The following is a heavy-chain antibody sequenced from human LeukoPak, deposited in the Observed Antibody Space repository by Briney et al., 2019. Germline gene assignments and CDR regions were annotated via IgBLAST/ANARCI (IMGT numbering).Heavy chain of an antibody. CDR1: GYTFTGYY. Sequence: SVKASCKASGYTFTGYYMHWVRQAPGQGLEWMGWINPNSGGTNYAQKFQGRVTMTRDTSISTAYMELSRLRSDDTAVYYCARGVGSMGSSDYYYYYMDVWGKGTTVTVSS. CDR2: INPNSGGT. CDR3: ARGVGSMGSSDYYYYYMDV. D-gene: IGHD2-15*01. V-gene: IGHV1-2*02. J-gene: IGHJ6*03.